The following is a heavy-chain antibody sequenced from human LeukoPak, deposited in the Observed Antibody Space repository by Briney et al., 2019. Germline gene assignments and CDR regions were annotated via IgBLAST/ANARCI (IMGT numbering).Heavy chain of an antibody. J-gene: IGHJ3*02. CDR1: GGSISSSSYY. D-gene: IGHD3-10*01. CDR3: ARAMVRGDAFDI. Sequence: SETLSLTCTVSGGSISSSSYYWGWIRQPPGKGLEWIGYIYYSGSTNYNPSLKSRVTISVDTSKNQFSLKLSSVTAADTAVYYCARAMVRGDAFDIWGQGTMVTVSS. V-gene: IGHV4-61*05. CDR2: IYYSGST.